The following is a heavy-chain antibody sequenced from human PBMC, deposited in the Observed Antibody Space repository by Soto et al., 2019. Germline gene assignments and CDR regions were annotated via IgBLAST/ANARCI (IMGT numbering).Heavy chain of an antibody. D-gene: IGHD3-22*01. V-gene: IGHV3-48*02. J-gene: IGHJ1*01. CDR2: ISSSSSTI. Sequence: GGSLRLSCAASGFTFSSYSMNWVRQAPGKGLEWVSYISSSSSTIYYADSVKGRFTISRDNAKNSLYLQMNSLRDEDTAVYYCARDKPFYYVNYYDSSGYYPEYFQHWGQGTLVTVSS. CDR3: ARDKPFYYVNYYDSSGYYPEYFQH. CDR1: GFTFSSYS.